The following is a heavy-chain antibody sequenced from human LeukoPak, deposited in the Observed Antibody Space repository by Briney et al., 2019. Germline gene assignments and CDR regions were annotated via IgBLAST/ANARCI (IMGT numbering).Heavy chain of an antibody. CDR1: GFTVSNNH. Sequence: AGGSLRLSCAASGFTVSNNHMSWVRQAPGKGLEGVSVIYSGGTTYYADSVKGRFTISRDNYKNTLYLQMNSPRAEDTAVYYCASTREGGTMAFDIWGQGTMVTVSS. CDR3: ASTREGGTMAFDI. V-gene: IGHV3-53*01. D-gene: IGHD3-10*01. CDR2: IYSGGTT. J-gene: IGHJ3*02.